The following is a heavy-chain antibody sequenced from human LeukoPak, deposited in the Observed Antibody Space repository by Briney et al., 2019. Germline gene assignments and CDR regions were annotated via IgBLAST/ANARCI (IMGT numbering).Heavy chain of an antibody. Sequence: SETLSLACTVSGGSISSSSYYWGWIRQPPGKGLEWIGNIYYSGSTYYNPSLKSRVTISINTSKNQFSLMLSSVTAADTAVYYCARDDQLQLLGHTYNWFDPWGQGTLVTVSS. CDR3: ARDDQLQLLGHTYNWFDP. J-gene: IGHJ5*02. D-gene: IGHD4-11*01. V-gene: IGHV4-39*07. CDR1: GGSISSSSYY. CDR2: IYYSGST.